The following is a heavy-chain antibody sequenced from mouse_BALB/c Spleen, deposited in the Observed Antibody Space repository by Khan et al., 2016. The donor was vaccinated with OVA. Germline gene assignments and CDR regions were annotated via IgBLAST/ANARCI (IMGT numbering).Heavy chain of an antibody. J-gene: IGHJ3*01. Sequence: VELVESGGGFMQPGGSLTLSCATSGFTFTDYYMYWVRQTPEKRLEWVTYIRNRGTTPYYSDTVRGRFTISRDNAKNTLYLQMSRLKSEDTAMYYCAREGDGGGLAYWGQGTLVTVSA. CDR2: IRNRGTTP. V-gene: IGHV5-12*02. CDR3: AREGDGGGLAY. D-gene: IGHD1-1*02. CDR1: GFTFTDYY.